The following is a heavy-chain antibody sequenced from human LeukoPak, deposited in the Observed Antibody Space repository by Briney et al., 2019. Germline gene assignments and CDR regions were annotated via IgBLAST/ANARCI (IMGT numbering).Heavy chain of an antibody. CDR3: ARDQWQQPFDY. J-gene: IGHJ4*02. CDR2: IIPILGIA. CDR1: GGTFSSYA. D-gene: IGHD6-13*01. V-gene: IGHV1-69*04. Sequence: SVKVSCKASGGTFSSYAISWVRQAPGQGLEWMGRIIPILGIAHYAQKFQGRVTITADKSTSTAYMELSSLRSEDTAVYYCARDQWQQPFDYWGQGTLVTVSS.